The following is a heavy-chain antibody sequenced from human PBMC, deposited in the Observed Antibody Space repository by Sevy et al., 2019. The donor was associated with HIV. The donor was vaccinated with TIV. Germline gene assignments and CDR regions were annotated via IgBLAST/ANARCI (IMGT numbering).Heavy chain of an antibody. CDR1: GFTFSNYA. V-gene: IGHV3-23*01. CDR2: ISRSGGST. Sequence: EGSLRLSCAASGFTFSNYAMSWVRQAPGKGLEWVSSISRSGGSTYYADSVKGRFTISRDNSKNTLYLQMNSLRAEETAVYYCAKVDVVVPVADYGLDVWGQGTTVTVSS. D-gene: IGHD2-2*01. CDR3: AKVDVVVPVADYGLDV. J-gene: IGHJ6*02.